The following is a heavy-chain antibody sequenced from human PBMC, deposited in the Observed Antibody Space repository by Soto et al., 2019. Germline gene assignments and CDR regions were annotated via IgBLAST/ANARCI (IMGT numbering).Heavy chain of an antibody. J-gene: IGHJ5*02. CDR3: ARTRLVVPAAIGGSGWFDP. D-gene: IGHD2-2*01. Sequence: PSETLSLTCTVSGGSISSGGYYWSWIRQHPGKGLEWIGYIYYSGSTYYNPSLKSRVTISVDTSKNQFSLKLSSVTAADTAVYYCARTRLVVPAAIGGSGWFDPWGQGNLVTVS. V-gene: IGHV4-31*03. CDR1: GGSISSGGYY. CDR2: IYYSGST.